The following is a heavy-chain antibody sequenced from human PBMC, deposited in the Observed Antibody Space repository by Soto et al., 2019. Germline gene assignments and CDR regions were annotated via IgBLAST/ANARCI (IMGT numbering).Heavy chain of an antibody. Sequence: QVQLVESGGGVVQPGRSLRLSCAASGFTFSSYGMHWVRQAPGKGLEWVAVISYDGSNKYYADSVKGRFTISRDNSKNPLYLQMNSLRAEDTAVYYCAKDLGGIAATEFVFGMDVWGQGTTVTVSS. CDR2: ISYDGSNK. V-gene: IGHV3-30*18. J-gene: IGHJ6*02. CDR1: GFTFSSYG. D-gene: IGHD6-13*01. CDR3: AKDLGGIAATEFVFGMDV.